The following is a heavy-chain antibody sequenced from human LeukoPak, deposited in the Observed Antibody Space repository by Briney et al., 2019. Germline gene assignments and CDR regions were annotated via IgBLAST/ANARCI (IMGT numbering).Heavy chain of an antibody. D-gene: IGHD3-3*01. V-gene: IGHV3-30*02. CDR1: GFTFSSYG. J-gene: IGHJ4*02. Sequence: GGSLRLSCAASGFTFSSYGMHWVRQAPGKGLEWVAFIRYDGNNKYYADSVKGRFTISRDNAKNSLYLQMNSLRAEDTAVYYCARLREIPVFGVVTKSTSYFDYWGQGTLVTVSS. CDR3: ARLREIPVFGVVTKSTSYFDY. CDR2: IRYDGNNK.